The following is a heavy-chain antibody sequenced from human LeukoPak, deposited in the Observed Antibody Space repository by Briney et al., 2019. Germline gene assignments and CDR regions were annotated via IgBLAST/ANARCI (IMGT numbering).Heavy chain of an antibody. CDR1: GSSFTSYW. Sequence: GSLQISCQGSGSSFTSYWIGWMRLVPGKGLEWMGIIDPGDSDTRYSPSFQGQVTISADKSINTAYLQWSSLKASDTAMYYCARRSSAWGDSYYIDVWGKGTTVTVSS. D-gene: IGHD6-19*01. V-gene: IGHV5-51*01. J-gene: IGHJ6*03. CDR2: IDPGDSDT. CDR3: ARRSSAWGDSYYIDV.